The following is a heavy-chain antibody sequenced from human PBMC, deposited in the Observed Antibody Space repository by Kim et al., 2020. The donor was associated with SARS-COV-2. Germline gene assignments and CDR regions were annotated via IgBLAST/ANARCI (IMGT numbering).Heavy chain of an antibody. J-gene: IGHJ3*02. CDR3: ARRGRFREDAFDI. Sequence: PGAVKGGFTISRENAKNSWYMQMSSLRAGDTAVYYCARRGRFREDAFDIWGQGTMVTVSS. V-gene: IGHV3-13*01. D-gene: IGHD3-10*01.